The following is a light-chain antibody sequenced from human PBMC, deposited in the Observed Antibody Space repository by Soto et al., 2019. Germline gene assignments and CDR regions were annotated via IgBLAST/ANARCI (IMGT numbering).Light chain of an antibody. V-gene: IGKV3-15*01. CDR2: GAS. Sequence: TITCRASQTISSWLAWYQQKPGQAPRLPIYGASTRATGIPARFSGSGSGTDFTLTISSLQPEDFATYYCQQSYSTPPETFGQGTKVDIK. CDR3: QQSYSTPPET. CDR1: QTISSW. J-gene: IGKJ1*01.